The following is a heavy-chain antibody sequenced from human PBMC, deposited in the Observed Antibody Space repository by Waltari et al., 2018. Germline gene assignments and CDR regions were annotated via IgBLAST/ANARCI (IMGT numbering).Heavy chain of an antibody. CDR2: IDSSDKSI. CDR3: ARYYYGSGFFDF. D-gene: IGHD3-10*01. V-gene: IGHV3-11*01. J-gene: IGHJ4*02. CDR1: GFAFSDHY. Sequence: QVQLVESGGGLVKPGGSLRLSCAASGFAFSDHYMSWVRQAPGKGLEWVSYIDSSDKSIYYADSVKGRFTISRDNAKNSLYLQMNSLRAEDTAVYYCARYYYGSGFFDFWGQGTLVTVSS.